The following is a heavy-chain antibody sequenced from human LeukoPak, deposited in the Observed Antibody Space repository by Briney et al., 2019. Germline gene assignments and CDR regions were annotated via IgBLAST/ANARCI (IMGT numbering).Heavy chain of an antibody. CDR3: AKGIWDPHYYGDTSQFDY. Sequence: GGSLRLSCAASGFTFSSYAMSWVRQAPGKGLEWVSAISGSGGSTYYVDSVKGRFTLSRDNSKNTLYLQMNSLRAEDTAVYYCAKGIWDPHYYGDTSQFDYWGQGTLVTVSS. D-gene: IGHD4-17*01. J-gene: IGHJ4*02. V-gene: IGHV3-23*01. CDR2: ISGSGGST. CDR1: GFTFSSYA.